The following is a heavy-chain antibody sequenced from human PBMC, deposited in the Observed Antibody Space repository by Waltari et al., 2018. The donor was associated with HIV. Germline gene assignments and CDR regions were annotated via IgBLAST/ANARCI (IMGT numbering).Heavy chain of an antibody. D-gene: IGHD3-22*01. V-gene: IGHV4-38-2*01. Sequence: QVQLQESGPGLAKPSETLSLTCAVSGYSISSGYYWGWIRQPPGKGLEWIGSIYHSGSTYYNPTLKSRVTISVDTSKNQFSLKLSSVTAADTAVYYCARGRNYYDSSGYSPFDYWGQGTLVTVSS. CDR2: IYHSGST. J-gene: IGHJ4*02. CDR3: ARGRNYYDSSGYSPFDY. CDR1: GYSISSGYY.